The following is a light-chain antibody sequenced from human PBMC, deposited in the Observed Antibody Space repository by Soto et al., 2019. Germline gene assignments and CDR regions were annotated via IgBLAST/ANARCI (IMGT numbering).Light chain of an antibody. J-gene: IGLJ3*02. V-gene: IGLV1-40*01. CDR3: QSYDSSLRKV. CDR1: SSNIGAGYD. Sequence: QSVLTQPPSVSGAPGQRVTISCTGSSSNIGAGYDVHWYQQFPRTATKLLIYGNNNRPSGVPDRFSGSNSGTSASLAITGLQDEDEADYYCQSYDSSLRKVFGGGTKLTVL. CDR2: GNN.